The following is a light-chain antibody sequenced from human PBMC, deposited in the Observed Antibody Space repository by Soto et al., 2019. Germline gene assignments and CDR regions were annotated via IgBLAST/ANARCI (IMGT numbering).Light chain of an antibody. J-gene: IGKJ4*01. CDR3: QQRSNWP. Sequence: EIVLSQSPGTLSLSPGERATLSCRASQSVRSSYLAWYQQKPGQAPRLLIYDASNRATGIPARFSGSGSGTDFTLTISSLEPEDFAVYYCQQRSNWPFGGGTKVDIK. CDR1: QSVRSSY. V-gene: IGKV3-11*01. CDR2: DAS.